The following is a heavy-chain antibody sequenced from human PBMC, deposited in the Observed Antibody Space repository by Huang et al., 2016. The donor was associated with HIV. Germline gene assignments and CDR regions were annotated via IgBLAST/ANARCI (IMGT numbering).Heavy chain of an antibody. CDR3: ALKGDSSGWEYFRH. V-gene: IGHV3-30*03. CDR2: ISDDGSNK. CDR1: GFIFSNYG. J-gene: IGHJ1*01. D-gene: IGHD6-19*01. Sequence: QVQLVESGGGVVQPGRSLRLSCAASGFIFSNYGMHWVGQAPGKGLEWVELISDDGSNKYYTDSVKGRFSISRDNSKNTLYLQMNSLRAEDTAVYYCALKGDSSGWEYFRHWGQGTLVTVSS.